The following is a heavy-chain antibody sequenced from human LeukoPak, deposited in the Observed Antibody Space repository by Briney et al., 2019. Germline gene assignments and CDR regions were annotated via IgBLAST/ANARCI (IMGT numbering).Heavy chain of an antibody. CDR2: IYSGGST. D-gene: IGHD5-12*01. Sequence: GGSLRLSCAASGFTVSSNYMSWVRQAPGKGLEWVSVIYSGGSTYYADSVKGRFTISRDNSKNTLYLQMNSLRAEDTAVYYCARDHVSGYDRPDYYYYGMDVWGQGTTVTVSS. V-gene: IGHV3-66*01. CDR3: ARDHVSGYDRPDYYYYGMDV. CDR1: GFTVSSNY. J-gene: IGHJ6*02.